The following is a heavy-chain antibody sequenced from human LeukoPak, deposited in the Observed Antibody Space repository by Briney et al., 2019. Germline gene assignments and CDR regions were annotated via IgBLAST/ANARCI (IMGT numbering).Heavy chain of an antibody. D-gene: IGHD6-19*01. V-gene: IGHV1-18*01. J-gene: IGHJ5*02. CDR1: GYIFSNYG. CDR3: ARDTYSSGWPNWFDP. Sequence: ASVKVSCKASGYIFSNYGINWVRQAPGQGLEWMGWVSAYNGNTNYGQRLQGRVSMATDTSTRTAYMELRSLRSDDTAGYYCARDTYSSGWPNWFDPWGQGTLVTVSS. CDR2: VSAYNGNT.